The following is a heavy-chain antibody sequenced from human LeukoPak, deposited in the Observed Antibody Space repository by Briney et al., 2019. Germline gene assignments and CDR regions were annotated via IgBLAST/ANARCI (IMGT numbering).Heavy chain of an antibody. CDR2: IYYSGST. CDR1: GGSISSSSYY. Sequence: SETLSLTCTVSGGSISSSSYYWGWIRQPPGKGLEWIESIYYSGSTYYNPSLKSRVTISVDTSKNQFSLKLSSVTAADTAVYYCARYDILTGHNVDYWGQGTLVTVSS. D-gene: IGHD3-9*01. V-gene: IGHV4-39*01. J-gene: IGHJ4*02. CDR3: ARYDILTGHNVDY.